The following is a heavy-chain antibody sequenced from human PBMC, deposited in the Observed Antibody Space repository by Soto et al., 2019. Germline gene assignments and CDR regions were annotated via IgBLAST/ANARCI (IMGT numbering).Heavy chain of an antibody. CDR1: GFTVSSNY. V-gene: IGHV3-66*01. CDR2: IYSGGAI. D-gene: IGHD3-10*01. Sequence: EVQVVESGGGLVQPGGSLRLSCAASGFTVSSNYMSWVRQTPGKGLEWVSLIYSGGAIVYADSVMGRFTGSRDNSRNTLYLQMNSLRAEDTAVYFCARDFGSDATGYYGMDVWGQGTTVTVSS. CDR3: ARDFGSDATGYYGMDV. J-gene: IGHJ6*02.